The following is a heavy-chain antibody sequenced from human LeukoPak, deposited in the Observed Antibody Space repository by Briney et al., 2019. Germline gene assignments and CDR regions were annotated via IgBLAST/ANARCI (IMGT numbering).Heavy chain of an antibody. Sequence: PSETLSLTCAVYGGSFSGYYWSWIRQPPGKGLEWIGEINHSGSTNYNPSLKSRVTISVDTSKNQFSLKLSSVTAADTAVYYCAIFRFSRGGPPPYFDYWGQGTLVTVSS. CDR2: INHSGST. J-gene: IGHJ4*02. CDR3: AIFRFSRGGPPPYFDY. D-gene: IGHD3-3*01. V-gene: IGHV4-34*01. CDR1: GGSFSGYY.